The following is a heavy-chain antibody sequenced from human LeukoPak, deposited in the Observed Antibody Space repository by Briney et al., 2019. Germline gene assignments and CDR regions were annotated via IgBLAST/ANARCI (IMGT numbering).Heavy chain of an antibody. J-gene: IGHJ3*02. V-gene: IGHV3-74*01. D-gene: IGHD4/OR15-4a*01. CDR1: GFTFSSYW. Sequence: GGSLRLSCAASGFTFSSYWMHWVRQAPGKGLVWVSRINSDGSSTSYADSVKGRFTISRDNAKNTLFLKMNSLRAEDTAVYYCARREWTMDDAFDIWGQGTMVTVSS. CDR3: ARREWTMDDAFDI. CDR2: INSDGSST.